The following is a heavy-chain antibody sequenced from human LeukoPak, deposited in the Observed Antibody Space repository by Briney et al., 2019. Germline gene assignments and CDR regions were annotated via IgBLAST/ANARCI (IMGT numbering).Heavy chain of an antibody. D-gene: IGHD2-2*01. CDR2: IYYSGST. CDR1: GGSLSSYY. J-gene: IGHJ5*02. V-gene: IGHV4-59*08. Sequence: AETLCLTCTVSGGSLSSYYWSWIRQPPGKGLEWIGYIYYSGSTNYNPSLKSRVTISVDTSKNQFSLKLSSVTAADTAVYYCARLARYCSSTSCLIAWFDPWGQGTLVTVSS. CDR3: ARLARYCSSTSCLIAWFDP.